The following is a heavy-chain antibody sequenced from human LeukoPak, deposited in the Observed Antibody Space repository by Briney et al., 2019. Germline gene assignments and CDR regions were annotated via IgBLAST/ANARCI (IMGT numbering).Heavy chain of an antibody. CDR1: GGSISSYY. V-gene: IGHV4-59*08. CDR2: IYYSGST. CDR3: ARRLDSSGWYGYYGMDV. J-gene: IGHJ6*02. Sequence: LETLSLTCTVSGGSISSYYWSWIRQPPGKGLEWIGYIYYSGSTNYNPSLKSRVTISVDTSKNQFSLKLSSVTAADTAVYYRARRLDSSGWYGYYGMDVWGQGTTVTVSS. D-gene: IGHD6-19*01.